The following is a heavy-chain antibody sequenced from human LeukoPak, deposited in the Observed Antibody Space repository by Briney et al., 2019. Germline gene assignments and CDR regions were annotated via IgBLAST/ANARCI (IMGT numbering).Heavy chain of an antibody. Sequence: QPGGSLRLSCAASGFTFSSYEMNWVRQAPGKGLEWVSYISSSGSTIYYADSVKGRFTISRDNAKNSVYLQMNSLRAEDTAVYYCARDSHYYGSGSYYNDMDYWGQGTLVTVSS. V-gene: IGHV3-48*03. J-gene: IGHJ4*02. CDR3: ARDSHYYGSGSYYNDMDY. D-gene: IGHD3-10*01. CDR1: GFTFSSYE. CDR2: ISSSGSTI.